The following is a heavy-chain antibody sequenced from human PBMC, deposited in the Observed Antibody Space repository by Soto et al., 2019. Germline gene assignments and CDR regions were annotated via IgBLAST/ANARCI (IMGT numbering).Heavy chain of an antibody. CDR3: ATPEGVVITLSYYYGMDV. J-gene: IGHJ6*02. Sequence: WGSLRLSYAASGFTFSSYAMSWVRQAPWKGLEWVSAISGSGGSTYYADSEKGRFTISRDNSKNTLYLQMNSLRAGDTAGYYCATPEGVVITLSYYYGMDVWGQGTTVTAS. CDR1: GFTFSSYA. V-gene: IGHV3-23*01. D-gene: IGHD3-22*01. CDR2: ISGSGGST.